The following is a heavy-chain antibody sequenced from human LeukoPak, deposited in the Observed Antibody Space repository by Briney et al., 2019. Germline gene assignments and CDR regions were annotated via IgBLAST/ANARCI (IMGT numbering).Heavy chain of an antibody. CDR2: ISWNSGSI. CDR1: GFTFDDYA. V-gene: IGHV3-9*01. Sequence: GGSLRLSCAASGFTFDDYAMHWVRQAPGKGLEWVSGISWNSGSIGYADSVKGRFTISRDNAKNSLYLQMNSLRAEDTALYYCAKDLTGTTDWFDPWGQGTLVTVSS. D-gene: IGHD1-7*01. J-gene: IGHJ5*02. CDR3: AKDLTGTTDWFDP.